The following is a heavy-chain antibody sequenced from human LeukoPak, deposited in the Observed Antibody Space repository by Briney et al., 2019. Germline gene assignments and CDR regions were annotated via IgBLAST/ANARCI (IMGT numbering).Heavy chain of an antibody. J-gene: IGHJ4*02. CDR3: ARALSRDGPVAPGY. CDR2: IYYSGNT. D-gene: IGHD6-19*01. V-gene: IGHV4-59*01. CDR1: GDSISSYF. Sequence: SETLSLTCTVSGDSISSYFWNWIRQPPGKGLEWIGYIYYSGNTNYNPSLKSRVTISVDTSKNQFSRKLTSVTAADTAVYYCARALSRDGPVAPGYWGQGTLVTVSS.